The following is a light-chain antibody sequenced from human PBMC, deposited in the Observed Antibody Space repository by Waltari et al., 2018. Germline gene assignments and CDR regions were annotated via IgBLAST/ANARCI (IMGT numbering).Light chain of an antibody. CDR1: ESFKNN. CDR2: KAS. V-gene: IGKV1-5*03. CDR3: HQYNTLPLT. J-gene: IGKJ4*01. Sequence: DVQLTHSPSTLSASVGDRVTIPCRASESFKNNLAWYQHQPGKAPKVLVHKASRLESGVPSRFSGSGYGTEFTLTISSLEPDDFATYYCHQYNTLPLTFGGGTKVEIK.